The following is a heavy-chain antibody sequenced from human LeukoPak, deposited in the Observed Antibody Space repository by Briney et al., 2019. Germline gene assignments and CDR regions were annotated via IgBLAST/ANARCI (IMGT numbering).Heavy chain of an antibody. CDR2: INHSGST. J-gene: IGHJ3*02. Sequence: KTSETLSLTCAVYGGSFSGYYWSWIRQPPGKGLEWIGEINHSGSTNYNPSLESRVTISVDTSKNQFSLKLSSVTAADTAVYYCARAPEFAFGIWGQGTMVTVSS. CDR1: GGSFSGYY. CDR3: ARAPEFAFGI. V-gene: IGHV4-34*01. D-gene: IGHD3-10*01.